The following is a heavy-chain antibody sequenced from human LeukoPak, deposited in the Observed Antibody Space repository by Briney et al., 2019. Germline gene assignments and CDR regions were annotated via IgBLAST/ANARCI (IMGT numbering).Heavy chain of an antibody. CDR1: GFTFSSYA. V-gene: IGHV3-23*01. CDR3: AATETGGDSTLFDY. CDR2: ISGSGGST. Sequence: GGSLRLSCAASGFTFSSYAVSWVRQAPGKGLEGVSAISGSGGSTYYADSVKGRFTISRDNSKNTLYLQMNSLRAEDTAVYYCAATETGGDSTLFDYWGQGTLVTVSS. J-gene: IGHJ4*02. D-gene: IGHD2-21*02.